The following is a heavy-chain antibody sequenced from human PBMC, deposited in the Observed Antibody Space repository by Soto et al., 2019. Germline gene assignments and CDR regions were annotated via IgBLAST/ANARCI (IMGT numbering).Heavy chain of an antibody. V-gene: IGHV3-23*01. D-gene: IGHD3-22*01. J-gene: IGHJ4*02. Sequence: PGGSLRLSCAASGFTFNTYAMSWVRQAPGEGLEWVSAISASGVSTNYADSVKGRFTISRDNYKNTLYLQMSSLRAEDAAVYYCTKARESSGSYRPFDYWGQGTLVTVSS. CDR2: ISASGVST. CDR1: GFTFNTYA. CDR3: TKARESSGSYRPFDY.